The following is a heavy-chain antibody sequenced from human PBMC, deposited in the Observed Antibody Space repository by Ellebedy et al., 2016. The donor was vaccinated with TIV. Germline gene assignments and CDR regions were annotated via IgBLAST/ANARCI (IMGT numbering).Heavy chain of an antibody. J-gene: IGHJ4*02. CDR1: GFTFSSYD. V-gene: IGHV3-30*03. Sequence: GESLKISCAASGFTFSSYDMHWVRQAPGKGLEWVALISYDANNKYYADSVRGRFTISRDNSKNTLYLHMNRLRAEDTAVYYCARDAADNGGKLDYWGQGALVTVSS. CDR3: ARDAADNGGKLDY. CDR2: ISYDANNK. D-gene: IGHD4-23*01.